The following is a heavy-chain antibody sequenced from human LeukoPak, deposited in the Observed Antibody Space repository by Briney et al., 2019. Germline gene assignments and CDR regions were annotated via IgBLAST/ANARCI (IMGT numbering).Heavy chain of an antibody. CDR1: GFTFSDYY. CDR2: ISSSGSTI. Sequence: GGSLRLSCAASGFTFSDYYMSWIRQAPGKGLEWVSYISSSGSTIYYADSVKGRFTISRDNAKNSLYLQMNSLRAEDTAVYYCAKTPRYCSGGSCYPDAFDIWGQGTMVTVSS. D-gene: IGHD2-15*01. J-gene: IGHJ3*02. V-gene: IGHV3-11*01. CDR3: AKTPRYCSGGSCYPDAFDI.